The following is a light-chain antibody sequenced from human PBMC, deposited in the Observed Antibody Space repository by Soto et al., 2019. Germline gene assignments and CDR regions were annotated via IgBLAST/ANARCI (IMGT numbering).Light chain of an antibody. Sequence: QSALTQPASVSGSPGQSITISCSGTASDVGKYNYVSWYQHHPDKAPKLMIYEVSNRPSGVSNRFSGSKSGNTASLTISGLQAEEEADYYCSSYTTTTPLEVFGTGTKLTVL. V-gene: IGLV2-14*01. CDR1: ASDVGKYNY. CDR3: SSYTTTTPLEV. CDR2: EVS. J-gene: IGLJ1*01.